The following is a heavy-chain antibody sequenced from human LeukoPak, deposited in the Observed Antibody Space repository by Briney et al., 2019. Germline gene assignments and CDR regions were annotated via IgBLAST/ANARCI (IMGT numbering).Heavy chain of an antibody. CDR3: ARLGGYCSDAECLSLYDFDY. D-gene: IGHD2-8*01. V-gene: IGHV4-39*01. Sequence: KASETLSLTCTLSGGSILFSSYYWGWIRQPPGKGLEWIGSIYYSGSTYYNPSLKSRVTISVDTSKNQFSLKLLSVTAADTPVYYCARLGGYCSDAECLSLYDFDYWGQGTLVTVSS. J-gene: IGHJ4*02. CDR2: IYYSGST. CDR1: GGSILFSSYY.